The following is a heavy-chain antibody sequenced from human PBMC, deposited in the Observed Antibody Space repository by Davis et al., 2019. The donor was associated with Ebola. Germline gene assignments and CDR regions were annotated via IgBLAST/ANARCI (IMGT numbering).Heavy chain of an antibody. D-gene: IGHD3-16*01. CDR3: AERGGSV. CDR1: GESFSAYY. J-gene: IGHJ4*02. Sequence: PSETLSLTCAVYGESFSAYYWNWIRQSPGKGLEWIGEIHQSGSTNYNSSLKSRVTISLETSKSQFSLKLSSVTAADTAVYYCAERGGSVWGQGTLVTVSS. CDR2: IHQSGST. V-gene: IGHV4-34*01.